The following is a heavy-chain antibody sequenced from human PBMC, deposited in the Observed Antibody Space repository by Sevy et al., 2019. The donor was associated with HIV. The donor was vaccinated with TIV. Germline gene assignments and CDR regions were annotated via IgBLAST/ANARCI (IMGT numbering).Heavy chain of an antibody. CDR2: IHYSGST. D-gene: IGHD6-25*01. J-gene: IGHJ5*02. Sequence: SETLSLTCTVSGGSISTNSYYWGGIRQPPGKGLAWIATIHYSGSTYYNPSLKSRVTISVDTSKDQFSLKLTSVTAADTSVYYCARVSWYSSGWLWFDNWGQGTLVTVSS. CDR1: GGSISTNSYY. V-gene: IGHV4-39*01. CDR3: ARVSWYSSGWLWFDN.